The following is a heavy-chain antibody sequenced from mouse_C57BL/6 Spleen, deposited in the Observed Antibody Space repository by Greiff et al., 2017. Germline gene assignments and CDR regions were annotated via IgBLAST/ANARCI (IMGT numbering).Heavy chain of an antibody. V-gene: IGHV14-2*01. J-gene: IGHJ2*01. Sequence: EVQLQQSGAELVKPGASVKLSCTASGFNIKDYYMHWVKQRTEQGLEWIGRIDPEDGDTKYAPKFQGKATITADTSSNTAYLQLSSLTSEDTAVYYCALITTVVATDYWGQGTTLTVSS. D-gene: IGHD1-1*01. CDR2: IDPEDGDT. CDR3: ALITTVVATDY. CDR1: GFNIKDYY.